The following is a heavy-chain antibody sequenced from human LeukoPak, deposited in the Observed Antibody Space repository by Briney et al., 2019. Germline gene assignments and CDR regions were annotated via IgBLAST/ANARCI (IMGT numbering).Heavy chain of an antibody. J-gene: IGHJ5*02. Sequence: GGSLRLSCAASGFTFSSYWMHWVRQAPGKGLVWVSRINSDGSSTSYADSVKGRFTISRDNAKNTPYLQMNSLRAEDTAVYYCARWVAAAGNWFDPWGQGTLVTVSS. V-gene: IGHV3-74*01. D-gene: IGHD6-13*01. CDR2: INSDGSST. CDR3: ARWVAAAGNWFDP. CDR1: GFTFSSYW.